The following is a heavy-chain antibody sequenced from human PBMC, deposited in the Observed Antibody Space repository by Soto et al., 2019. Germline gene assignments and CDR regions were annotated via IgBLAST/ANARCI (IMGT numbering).Heavy chain of an antibody. CDR2: IYYSGST. CDR1: GGSVSSGSYY. D-gene: IGHD5-12*01. CDR3: ARDGYNFGWFDP. Sequence: PSETLSLTCTVSGGSVSSGSYYWSWIRQPPGKGLEWIGYIYYSGSTNYNPSLKSRVTISVDTSKNQFSLKLSSVTAADTAVYYCARDGYNFGWFDPWGQGTLVTVSS. V-gene: IGHV4-61*01. J-gene: IGHJ5*02.